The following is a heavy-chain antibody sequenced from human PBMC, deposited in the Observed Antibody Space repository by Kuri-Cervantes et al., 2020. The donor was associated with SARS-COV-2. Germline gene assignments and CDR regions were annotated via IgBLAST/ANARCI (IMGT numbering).Heavy chain of an antibody. V-gene: IGHV1-46*01. J-gene: IGHJ6*01. D-gene: IGHD2-2*02. Sequence: ASVKVFCRASGYTFTDYYMHWVLQAPGQGLEWMGIINPSGGSTSYAQKFQGSVTMTRDTSTSTVYMEQSSLRSEDTAVYYCARGQRCCSSTRCYTGAQDYYYYYGMNVWGQGITVTVSS. CDR3: ARGQRCCSSTRCYTGAQDYYYYYGMNV. CDR2: INPSGGST. CDR1: GYTFTDYY.